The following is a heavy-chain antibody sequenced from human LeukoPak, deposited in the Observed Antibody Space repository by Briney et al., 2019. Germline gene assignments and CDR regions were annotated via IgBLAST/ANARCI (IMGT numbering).Heavy chain of an antibody. J-gene: IGHJ4*02. V-gene: IGHV3-43*02. D-gene: IGHD1-26*01. CDR3: ARDNTGSYEY. CDR1: GFTFGDYD. CDR2: IRADGATT. Sequence: LTGGSLRLSCAASGFTFGDYDMHWVRQAPGKGLEWVSLIRADGATTRYTDSVKGRFTISRDNSKDSLYLQMNSLRTEDTALYYFARDNTGSYEYWGQGTLVTVSP.